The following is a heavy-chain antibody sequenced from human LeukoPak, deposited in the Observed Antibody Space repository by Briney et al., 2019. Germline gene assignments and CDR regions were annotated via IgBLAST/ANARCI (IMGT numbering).Heavy chain of an antibody. J-gene: IGHJ4*02. CDR2: IYYSGST. D-gene: IGHD6-19*01. CDR1: GGSISSYY. V-gene: IGHV4-59*08. CDR3: ARMDSSGWYGGRVIDY. Sequence: PSETLSLTCTVSGGSISSYYWSWIRQPPGKGLEWIGYIYYSGSTNYNPSLKSRVTISVDTSKNQFSLKLSSVTAADTAVYYCARMDSSGWYGGRVIDYWGQGTLVTVSS.